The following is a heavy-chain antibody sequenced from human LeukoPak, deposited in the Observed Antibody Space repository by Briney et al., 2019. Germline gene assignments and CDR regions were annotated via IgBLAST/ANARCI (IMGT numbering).Heavy chain of an antibody. J-gene: IGHJ5*02. CDR3: ARGLWAAGQLNWFDP. V-gene: IGHV4-61*01. CDR2: IYYSGST. Sequence: PSETLSLTCTVSGGSISSSSYYWSWIRQPPGKGLEWIGYIYYSGSTNYNPSLKSRVTISVDTSKNQFSLKLSSVTAADTAVYYCARGLWAAGQLNWFDPWGQGTLVTVSS. D-gene: IGHD6-13*01. CDR1: GGSISSSSYY.